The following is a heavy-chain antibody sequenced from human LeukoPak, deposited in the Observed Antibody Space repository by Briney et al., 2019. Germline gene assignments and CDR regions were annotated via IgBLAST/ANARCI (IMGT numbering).Heavy chain of an antibody. J-gene: IGHJ5*02. Sequence: SETLSLTCTVSGGSISSSSYYWGWIRQPPGKGLEWIGSIYYSGSTNYNPSLKSRVTISVDTSKNQFSLKLSSVTAADTAVYYCARDDPPYYGSGTYRFDPWGQGTLVTVSS. CDR1: GGSISSSSYY. CDR2: IYYSGST. V-gene: IGHV4-39*07. CDR3: ARDDPPYYGSGTYRFDP. D-gene: IGHD3-10*01.